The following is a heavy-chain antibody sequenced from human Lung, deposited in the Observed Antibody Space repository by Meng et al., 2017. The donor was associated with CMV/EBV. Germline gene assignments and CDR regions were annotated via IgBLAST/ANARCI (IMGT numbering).Heavy chain of an antibody. J-gene: IGHJ4*02. CDR2: IYSDGSST. CDR3: AKGDDSGWSPFDY. CDR1: GFTFSNYA. V-gene: IGHV3-23*03. Sequence: GGSXRLSCAASGFTFSNYAMNWVRQAPGKGLEWVSVIYSDGSSTYYADSVKGRFTISRDNSKNTLDLQMNSLRAEDTAVYYCAKGDDSGWSPFDYWGQGTLVTVSS. D-gene: IGHD3-22*01.